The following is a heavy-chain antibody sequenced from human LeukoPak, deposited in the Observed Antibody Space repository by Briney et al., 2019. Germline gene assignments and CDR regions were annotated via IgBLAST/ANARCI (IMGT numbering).Heavy chain of an antibody. V-gene: IGHV1-8*03. D-gene: IGHD3-22*01. CDR1: GYTFTSYD. CDR3: ARGRYYYDSSGYYLDAFDI. Sequence: GASVKVSCKASGYTFTSYDINWVRQATGQGLEWMGWMNPNSGNTGYAQKFQGRVTITRNTSISTAYMELSSLRSEDTAVYYCARGRYYYDSSGYYLDAFDIWGQGTMVTASS. CDR2: MNPNSGNT. J-gene: IGHJ3*02.